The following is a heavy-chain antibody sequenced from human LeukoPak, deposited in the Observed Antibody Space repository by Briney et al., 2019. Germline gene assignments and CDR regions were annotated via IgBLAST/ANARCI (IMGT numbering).Heavy chain of an antibody. J-gene: IGHJ4*02. CDR2: IIPIFGTA. D-gene: IGHD6-13*01. Sequence: ASVKVSCKASGGTFSSYAISWVRQAPGQGLEWMGGIIPIFGTANYAQKFQGRVTITTDESTSTAYMELSSLRSEDTAVYYCASIKGSTWYRGFDYWGQGTLVTVSS. CDR1: GGTFSSYA. V-gene: IGHV1-69*05. CDR3: ASIKGSTWYRGFDY.